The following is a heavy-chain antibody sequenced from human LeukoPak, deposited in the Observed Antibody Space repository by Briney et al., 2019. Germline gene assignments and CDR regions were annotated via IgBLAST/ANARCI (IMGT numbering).Heavy chain of an antibody. Sequence: SETLSLTCTVSGGSISSYYWSWIRQPPGKGLEWIGYIYYSGSTNYNPSLKSRVTISVDTSKNQFSLKLSSVTAADTAVYYCARYGSGSYYNAEFDPWGQGTLVTVAS. CDR2: IYYSGST. CDR1: GGSISSYY. D-gene: IGHD3-10*01. V-gene: IGHV4-59*01. J-gene: IGHJ5*02. CDR3: ARYGSGSYYNAEFDP.